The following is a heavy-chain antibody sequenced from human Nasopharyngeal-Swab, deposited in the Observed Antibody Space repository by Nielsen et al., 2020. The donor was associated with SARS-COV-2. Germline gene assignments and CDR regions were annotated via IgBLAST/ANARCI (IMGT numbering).Heavy chain of an antibody. V-gene: IGHV4-30-4*01. J-gene: IGHJ6*03. D-gene: IGHD2-15*01. CDR1: GGSISSGDYY. CDR2: IYYSGSN. Sequence: SETLSLTCTVSGGSISSGDYYWSWIRQPPGKGLEWIGYIYYSGSNYYNPSLKSRVTISVDTSKNQFSLKLSSVTAADTAVYYCARGLGYCSGGTCYYFYYYMDVWGKGTTVTVSS. CDR3: ARGLGYCSGGTCYYFYYYMDV.